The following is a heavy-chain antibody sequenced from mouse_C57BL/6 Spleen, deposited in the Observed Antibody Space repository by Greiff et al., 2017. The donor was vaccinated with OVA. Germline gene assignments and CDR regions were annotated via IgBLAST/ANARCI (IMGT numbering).Heavy chain of an antibody. V-gene: IGHV14-4*01. CDR1: GFNIKDDY. J-gene: IGHJ2*01. CDR3: IRGTKSLNFDY. Sequence: VQLQQSGAELVRPGASVKLSCTASGFNIKDDYMHWVKQRPEQGLEWIGWIDPENGDTEYASKFQGKATITADTSSNTAYLQLSSLTSEDTAVYYCIRGTKSLNFDYWGQGTTLTVSS. D-gene: IGHD3-1*01. CDR2: IDPENGDT.